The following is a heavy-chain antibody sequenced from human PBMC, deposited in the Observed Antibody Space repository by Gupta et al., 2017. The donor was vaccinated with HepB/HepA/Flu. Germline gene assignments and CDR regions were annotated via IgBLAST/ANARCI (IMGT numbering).Heavy chain of an antibody. D-gene: IGHD2-15*01. V-gene: IGHV1-69*04. Sequence: QVQLVQSGAEVKKPGSSVKVSCKASGGTFSSYAISWVRPAPGQGLEWMGRIIPILGIANYAQKFQGRVTITADKSTSTAYMELSSLRSEDTAVYYCARSRGGSQPYYYDGMDVWGQGTTVTVSS. J-gene: IGHJ6*02. CDR1: GGTFSSYA. CDR2: IIPILGIA. CDR3: ARSRGGSQPYYYDGMDV.